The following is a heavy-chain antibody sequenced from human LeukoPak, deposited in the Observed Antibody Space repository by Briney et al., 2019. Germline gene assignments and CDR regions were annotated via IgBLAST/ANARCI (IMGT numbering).Heavy chain of an antibody. CDR3: ARADYYGSGSYYREPLYYYYGMDV. CDR1: GFTFSNYA. J-gene: IGHJ6*02. CDR2: IINNGATT. V-gene: IGHV3-23*01. D-gene: IGHD3-10*01. Sequence: GGSLRLSCAASGFTFSNYAMSWVRQAPGKGLEWVSGIINNGATTYYADSVKGRFTISKDNSKNTLYLQMNSLRAEDTAVYYCARADYYGSGSYYREPLYYYYGMDVWGQGTTVTVSS.